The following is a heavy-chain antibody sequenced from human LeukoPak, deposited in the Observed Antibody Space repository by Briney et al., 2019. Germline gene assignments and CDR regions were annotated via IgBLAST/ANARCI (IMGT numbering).Heavy chain of an antibody. CDR2: ISGSGGST. CDR3: AKDIAPYYDFWSGYYTDYYFDY. CDR1: GFTFSSYA. V-gene: IGHV3-23*01. J-gene: IGHJ4*02. D-gene: IGHD3-3*01. Sequence: PGGSLRLSCAASGFTFSSYAMSWVRQAPGRGLEWVSAISGSGGSTYYADSVKGRFTISRDNSKNTLYLQMNSLRAEDTAVYYCAKDIAPYYDFWSGYYTDYYFDYWGQGTLVTVSS.